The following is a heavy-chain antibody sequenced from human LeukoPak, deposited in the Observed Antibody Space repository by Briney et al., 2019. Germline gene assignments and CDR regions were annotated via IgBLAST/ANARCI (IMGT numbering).Heavy chain of an antibody. CDR3: AKAHGSGSSYYYYYGMDV. Sequence: GVSLRLSCAASGFTFSTYAMSWVRQAPGKGLEWVSAISGSGGSTYYADSVKGRFTISRDNSKNTLYLQMNSLRGDDTAVYYCAKAHGSGSSYYYYYGMDVWGQGTTVTVSS. V-gene: IGHV3-23*01. J-gene: IGHJ6*02. CDR1: GFTFSTYA. CDR2: ISGSGGST. D-gene: IGHD3-10*01.